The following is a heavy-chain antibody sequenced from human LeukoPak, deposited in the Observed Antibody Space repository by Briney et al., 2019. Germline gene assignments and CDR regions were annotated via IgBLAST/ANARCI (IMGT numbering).Heavy chain of an antibody. Sequence: ASVKVSCKVSGYTLTELSMHWVRQAPGKGLEGMGGPDPGDGETIYAQKFQGRVTMTEDTSTDTAYMELSSLRSEDTAVYYCATGPYGPRGSVWFDPWGQGTLVTVSS. CDR3: ATGPYGPRGSVWFDP. V-gene: IGHV1-24*01. D-gene: IGHD4-17*01. CDR2: PDPGDGET. J-gene: IGHJ5*02. CDR1: GYTLTELS.